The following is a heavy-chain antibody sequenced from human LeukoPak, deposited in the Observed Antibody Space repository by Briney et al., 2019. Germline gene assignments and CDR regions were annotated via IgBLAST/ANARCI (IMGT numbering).Heavy chain of an antibody. J-gene: IGHJ6*02. CDR3: ARDSRRYDSSGSWYYYYYGMDV. Sequence: SETLSLTCTVSGGSISSGGYYWSWIRQHPGKGLEWIGYIYYSGSTYYNPSLKSRVTISVDTSKNQFSLKLSSVTAADTAVYYCARDSRRYDSSGSWYYYYYGMDVWGQGTTVTVSS. V-gene: IGHV4-31*03. CDR1: GGSISSGGYY. CDR2: IYYSGST. D-gene: IGHD3-22*01.